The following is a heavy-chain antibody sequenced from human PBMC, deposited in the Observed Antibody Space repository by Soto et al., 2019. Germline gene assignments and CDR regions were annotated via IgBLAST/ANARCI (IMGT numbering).Heavy chain of an antibody. D-gene: IGHD2-8*01. V-gene: IGHV4-39*01. CDR3: TKVSSGLFDP. J-gene: IGHJ5*02. CDR2: AYYSGNT. Sequence: QLQLHESGPGLVKPSETLSLTCTVSGGSISSSGFSRGWVRQPPGKGLEWIGCAYYSGNTYYNPSLKSRVTISVDTSGNQFSLRLNSVTAADTAVYYCTKVSSGLFDPWGQGTLVTVSS. CDR1: GGSISSSGFS.